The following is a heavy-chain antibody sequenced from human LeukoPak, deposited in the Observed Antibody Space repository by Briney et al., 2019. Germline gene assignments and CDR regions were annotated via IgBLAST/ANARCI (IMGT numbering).Heavy chain of an antibody. V-gene: IGHV3-74*01. CDR1: GFTFSSHW. Sequence: AGGSLRLSCATSGFTFSSHWMDWVRQAPGKGLVWVSSINYDGTGTHYADSVRGRFSISRDNAKNTLYLQMDSLRAEDTAVYYCAKGVAMVRGVMSDPDYWGQGTLVTVSS. D-gene: IGHD3-10*01. CDR3: AKGVAMVRGVMSDPDY. CDR2: INYDGTGT. J-gene: IGHJ4*02.